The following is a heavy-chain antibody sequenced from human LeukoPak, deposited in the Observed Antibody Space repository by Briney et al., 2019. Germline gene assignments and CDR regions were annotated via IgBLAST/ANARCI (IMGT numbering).Heavy chain of an antibody. D-gene: IGHD2-2*02. CDR2: IVVGSGNT. CDR3: AAHGSGYCSSTSCYTQDWYFDL. V-gene: IGHV1-58*01. Sequence: ASVKVSCKASGFTFTSSAVQWVRQARGQRLEWIGWIVVGSGNTNYAQKFQERVTITRDMSTSTAYMELSSLRSEDTAVYYCAAHGSGYCSSTSCYTQDWYFDLWGRGTLVTVSS. CDR1: GFTFTSSA. J-gene: IGHJ2*01.